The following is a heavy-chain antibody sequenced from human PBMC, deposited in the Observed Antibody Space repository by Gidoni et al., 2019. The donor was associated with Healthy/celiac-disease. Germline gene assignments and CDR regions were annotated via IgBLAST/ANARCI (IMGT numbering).Heavy chain of an antibody. D-gene: IGHD2-15*01. CDR3: ARDLYLPGYCSGGSCVKFYGMDV. CDR1: GFTFTSYR. J-gene: IGHJ6*02. CDR2: ISTSSCYI. Sequence: EVQLVESGGGLVKPGGSLRLSCAASGFTFTSYRMNWVRQAPGKGLAWIPSISTSSCYIYSADSVKGLFTISRDNAKNSLYMQMNSLRAEDTAVYDCARDLYLPGYCSGGSCVKFYGMDVWGQGTTVTVSS. V-gene: IGHV3-21*01.